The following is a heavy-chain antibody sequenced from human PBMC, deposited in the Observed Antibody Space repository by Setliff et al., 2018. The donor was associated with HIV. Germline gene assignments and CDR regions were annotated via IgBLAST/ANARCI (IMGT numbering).Heavy chain of an antibody. CDR2: IGTGGDT. Sequence: GGSLRLSCATSGFAFSDYDFHWVRQVTGEGLEWVSAIGTGGDTYYADSVKGRFTISRENAKNSLYLQMNNVRAGDTAVYYCTRELNGHTSSHYYYGMDVWGQGTTVTVSS. CDR1: GFAFSDYD. J-gene: IGHJ6*02. D-gene: IGHD6-6*01. CDR3: TRELNGHTSSHYYYGMDV. V-gene: IGHV3-13*01.